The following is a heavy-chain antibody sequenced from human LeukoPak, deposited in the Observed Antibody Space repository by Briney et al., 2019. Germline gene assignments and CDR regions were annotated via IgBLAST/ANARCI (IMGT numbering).Heavy chain of an antibody. V-gene: IGHV4-39*07. J-gene: IGHJ4*02. Sequence: SETLSLTCTVSGDSISTSNSYWGWIRQPPGKGPEWIGSIYYSGNTYYNASLKSRVTISVDTSKNQFSLKLSSVTAADTAVYYCARERLGHYYGSGSYFKYWGQGTLVTVSS. D-gene: IGHD3-10*01. CDR3: ARERLGHYYGSGSYFKY. CDR2: IYYSGNT. CDR1: GDSISTSNSY.